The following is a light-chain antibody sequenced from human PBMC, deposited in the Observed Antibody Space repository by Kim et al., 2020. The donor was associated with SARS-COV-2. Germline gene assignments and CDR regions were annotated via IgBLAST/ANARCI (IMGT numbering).Light chain of an antibody. CDR1: QSVSARS. Sequence: ETVLTQSPGTLSLSPGERATLSCRASQSVSARSLAWYRQNPGQAPTLLVYGASTRATGTPDRFSGSGSGTDFTLTISRLEPEDFAVYFCQQYGSSPLTFGGGTKVDIK. CDR2: GAS. J-gene: IGKJ4*01. V-gene: IGKV3-20*01. CDR3: QQYGSSPLT.